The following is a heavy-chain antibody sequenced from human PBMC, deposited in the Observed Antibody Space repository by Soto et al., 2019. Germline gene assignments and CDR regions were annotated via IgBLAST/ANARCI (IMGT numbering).Heavy chain of an antibody. CDR2: FYNTGST. J-gene: IGHJ6*03. D-gene: IGHD3-10*01. Sequence: SETLSLTCTVSGDSISGYCWSWIRQPPGKGLEWIGYFYNTGSTNSSPSLKSRVTMSVDTSKNQFSLNLSSVTAADTAVYYCVRTSYYYYMDVWGKGTTVTVSS. CDR1: GDSISGYC. CDR3: VRTSYYYYMDV. V-gene: IGHV4-59*01.